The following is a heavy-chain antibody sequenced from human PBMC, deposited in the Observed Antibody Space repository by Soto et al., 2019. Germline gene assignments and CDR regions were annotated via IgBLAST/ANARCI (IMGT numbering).Heavy chain of an antibody. CDR3: AREPDGIDV. CDR2: IKEDGSEK. D-gene: IGHD2-2*01. V-gene: IGHV3-7*03. Sequence: GGSLRLSCAASGFTCSSSWMSWVRQAPGKGLGWVANIKEDGSEKYYVDSVKGRFTISRDNAKNSLYLQMNSLRAEDTAVYYCAREPDGIDVWGQGTTVTVSS. J-gene: IGHJ6*02. CDR1: GFTCSSSW.